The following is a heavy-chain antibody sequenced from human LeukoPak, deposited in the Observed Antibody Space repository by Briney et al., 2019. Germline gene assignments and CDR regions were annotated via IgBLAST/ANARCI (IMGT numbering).Heavy chain of an antibody. Sequence: PSETLSLTCTVSAGSISTFYWTWIRQPAGKGLEWIGRINYSGSTNYNPSLRGRVSMSVDRPKNQFSLTLNSVTAADTAVYYRAREGGDPRWLDPWGQGTLVTVSS. CDR3: AREGGDPRWLDP. D-gene: IGHD6-25*01. V-gene: IGHV4-4*07. J-gene: IGHJ5*02. CDR1: AGSISTFY. CDR2: INYSGST.